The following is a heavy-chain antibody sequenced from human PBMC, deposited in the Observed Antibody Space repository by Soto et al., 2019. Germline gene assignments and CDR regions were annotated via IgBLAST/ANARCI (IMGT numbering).Heavy chain of an antibody. CDR2: IYPGDSDT. V-gene: IGHV5-51*01. CDR3: ARVGVAAAGYYYYGMDV. CDR1: GYKFTNYW. Sequence: GESLKISCKGSGYKFTNYWIGWVRQIPGKGLEWMGFIYPGDSDTKYSPSFQGQVAISVDKSISTAYLQWSSLKASDTAVYYCARVGVAAAGYYYYGMDVWGQGTTVTVSS. J-gene: IGHJ6*02. D-gene: IGHD6-13*01.